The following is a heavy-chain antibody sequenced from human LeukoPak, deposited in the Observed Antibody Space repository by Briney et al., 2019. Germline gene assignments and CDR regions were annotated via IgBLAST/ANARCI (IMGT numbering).Heavy chain of an antibody. CDR3: TTDGSFFSGWYGDC. CDR1: GFTFSNAW. J-gene: IGHJ4*02. Sequence: GGSLRLSCAASGFTFSNAWMSWVRQAPGKGLEWVGRIKSKTDGGTTDYAAPVKGRFTISRDDSKNTLYLQINSLKTEDTAVYYCTTDGSFFSGWYGDCWGQGTLVTVSS. D-gene: IGHD6-19*01. CDR2: IKSKTDGGTT. V-gene: IGHV3-15*01.